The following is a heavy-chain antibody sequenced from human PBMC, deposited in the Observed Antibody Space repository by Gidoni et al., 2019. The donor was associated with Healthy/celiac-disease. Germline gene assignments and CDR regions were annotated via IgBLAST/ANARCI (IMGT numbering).Heavy chain of an antibody. V-gene: IGHV3-13*01. Sequence: EVQLVESGGGLVQTGGSLRLSCAASGFTFSSYDMHWVRQATGNGLEWVSTIGSAGDTYYPGSVKDRFTISRENAKNSLYLQMNSLRAGDTAVYYCARGGFPYGDLDYWGQGTLVTVSS. CDR3: ARGGFPYGDLDY. CDR1: GFTFSSYD. D-gene: IGHD4-17*01. CDR2: IGSAGDT. J-gene: IGHJ4*02.